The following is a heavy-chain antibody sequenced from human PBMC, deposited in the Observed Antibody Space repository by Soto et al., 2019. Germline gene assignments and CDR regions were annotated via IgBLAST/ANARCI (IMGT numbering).Heavy chain of an antibody. CDR2: IYYSGST. D-gene: IGHD3-22*01. Sequence: SETLSLTCTVSGGSISSSSYYWGWIRQPPGKGLEWIGSIYYSGSTYYNPSLKSRVTISVDTSKNQFSLKLSSVTAADTAVYYCARHRRYDSSGYYYGHHFDYWGQGTQVTVSS. CDR1: GGSISSSSYY. J-gene: IGHJ4*02. CDR3: ARHRRYDSSGYYYGHHFDY. V-gene: IGHV4-39*01.